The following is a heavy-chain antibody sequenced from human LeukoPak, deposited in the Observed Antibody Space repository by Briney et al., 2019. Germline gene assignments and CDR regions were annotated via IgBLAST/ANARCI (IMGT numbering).Heavy chain of an antibody. CDR1: GFTFDDYA. CDR2: ISWNSGSI. Sequence: GGSLRLSCAASGFTFDDYAMHWVRQAPGKGLEWVSGISWNSGSIGYADSVKGRFTISRDNAKNSLYLQMNSLRAEDTALYYCAEGIYDFWSGYHYWGQGTLVTVSS. CDR3: AEGIYDFWSGYHY. J-gene: IGHJ4*02. V-gene: IGHV3-9*01. D-gene: IGHD3-3*01.